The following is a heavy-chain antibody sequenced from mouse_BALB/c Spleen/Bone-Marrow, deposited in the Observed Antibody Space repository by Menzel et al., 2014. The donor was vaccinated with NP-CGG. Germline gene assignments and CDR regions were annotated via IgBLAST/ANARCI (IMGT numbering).Heavy chain of an antibody. D-gene: IGHD1-1*01. Sequence: EVQRVESGPGLVKPSQSLSLTCTVTGYSITSDYVWNWIRQFPGNKLEWMGYISYSGTTNYNPSLKSRISITRDTSKNQFFLQLSSVTTEDTATYYCASYYFGTIYYYAVANWGQGTSVTVSS. V-gene: IGHV3-2*02. CDR1: GYSITSDYV. CDR2: ISYSGTT. CDR3: ASYYFGTIYYYAVAN. J-gene: IGHJ4*01.